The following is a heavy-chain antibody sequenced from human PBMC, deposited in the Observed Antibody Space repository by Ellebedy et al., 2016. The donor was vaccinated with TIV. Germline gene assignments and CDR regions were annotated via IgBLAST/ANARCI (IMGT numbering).Heavy chain of an antibody. CDR2: INPKSGDT. Sequence: AASVKVSCKPSGYSFTGYYIHWVRQAPGQGLEWMGWINPKSGDTNYAQKFQGRVTMTRDTSISTAYMELRRLRYDDTAVFYCAREPIAVAASFDLWGQGTLVTVSS. J-gene: IGHJ4*02. V-gene: IGHV1-2*02. D-gene: IGHD6-19*01. CDR1: GYSFTGYY. CDR3: AREPIAVAASFDL.